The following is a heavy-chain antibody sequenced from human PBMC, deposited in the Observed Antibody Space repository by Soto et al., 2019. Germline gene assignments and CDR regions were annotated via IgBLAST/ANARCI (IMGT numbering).Heavy chain of an antibody. J-gene: IGHJ3*01. D-gene: IGHD1-26*01. V-gene: IGHV1-18*01. Sequence: QIQVIQSGPEVKKPGASVKVSCKSSGYTFTSHGFAWVRQAPGQGLEWMGWFSTFNVKTDYAQKFKGRLTMTADTRTITGYMELSSLRSDDTAVYYCARLLSEGATYREDAFDLWGQGTKVTVSS. CDR3: ARLLSEGATYREDAFDL. CDR1: GYTFTSHG. CDR2: FSTFNVKT.